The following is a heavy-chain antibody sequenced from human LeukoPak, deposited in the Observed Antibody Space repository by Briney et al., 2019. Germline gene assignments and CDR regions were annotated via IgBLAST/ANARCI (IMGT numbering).Heavy chain of an antibody. CDR1: GFTFSSYA. D-gene: IGHD3-3*01. CDR2: ISSSSSTV. V-gene: IGHV3-48*01. J-gene: IGHJ5*02. CDR3: ARDLSRSGYWFDP. Sequence: QPGGSLRLSCAASGFTFSSYAMSWVRQAPGKGLEWVSYISSSSSTVYYADSVKGRFTISRDNAKNSLYLQMNSLRAEDTAVYYCARDLSRSGYWFDPWGQGTLVTVSS.